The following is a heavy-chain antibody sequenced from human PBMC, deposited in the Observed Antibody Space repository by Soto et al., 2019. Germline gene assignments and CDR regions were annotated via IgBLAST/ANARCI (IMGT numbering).Heavy chain of an antibody. D-gene: IGHD3-22*01. CDR1: GGSISSGGYY. V-gene: IGHV4-31*03. J-gene: IGHJ4*02. Sequence: QVQLQESGPGLVKPSQTLSLTCTVSGGSISSGGYYWSWIRQHPGKGLEWLGYIYYSGSTYYNPSRKSRVTIAVDTYKNQFSLTLSSVPAADTAVYYCARASKEHYYDSSGSNFDYWGQGTLVTVSS. CDR2: IYYSGST. CDR3: ARASKEHYYDSSGSNFDY.